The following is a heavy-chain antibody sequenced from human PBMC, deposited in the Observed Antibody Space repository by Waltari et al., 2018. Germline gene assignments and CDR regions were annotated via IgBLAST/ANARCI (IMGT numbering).Heavy chain of an antibody. CDR2: IYWNDDK. CDR1: GFSLSTSGVG. CDR3: AHRNSGYGDRTTPNWFDP. D-gene: IGHD4-17*01. J-gene: IGHJ5*02. V-gene: IGHV2-5*01. Sequence: QITLKESGPTLVKPTQTLTLTCTFSGFSLSTSGVGVGWIRQPPGKALEWLALIYWNDDKRYSPSLKSRLTITKDTSKNQVVLTMTNMDPVDTATYYCAHRNSGYGDRTTPNWFDPWGQGTLVTVSS.